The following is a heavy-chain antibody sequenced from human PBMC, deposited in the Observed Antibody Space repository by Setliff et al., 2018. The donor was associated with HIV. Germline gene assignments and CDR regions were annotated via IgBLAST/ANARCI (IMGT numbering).Heavy chain of an antibody. V-gene: IGHV4-39*01. CDR3: ARLHQCCVGNCYPIYFDY. CDR1: GGSIGSGGYY. D-gene: IGHD2-21*01. Sequence: SETLSLTCTVSGGSIGSGGYYWGWIRQPPGKGLQCIGSIYYSGSTYYNPSLKSRATVSVDTSKNQFSLRLTSVTAADTAVYYCARLHQCCVGNCYPIYFDYWGQGTLVTVSS. CDR2: IYYSGST. J-gene: IGHJ4*02.